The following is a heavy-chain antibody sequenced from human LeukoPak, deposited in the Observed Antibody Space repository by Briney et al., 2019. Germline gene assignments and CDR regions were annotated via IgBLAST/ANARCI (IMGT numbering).Heavy chain of an antibody. V-gene: IGHV3-30*02. CDR3: AKGAYYDSSGYSFDY. CDR2: IRYDGSTK. J-gene: IGHJ4*02. Sequence: PGGSLRLSCTASGFTFSNFAMNWVRQAPGKGLEWVAFIRYDGSTKYYADSVKGRFTISRDNSKNTLYLQMNSLRAEDTAVYYCAKGAYYDSSGYSFDYWGQGTLVTVSS. CDR1: GFTFSNFA. D-gene: IGHD3-22*01.